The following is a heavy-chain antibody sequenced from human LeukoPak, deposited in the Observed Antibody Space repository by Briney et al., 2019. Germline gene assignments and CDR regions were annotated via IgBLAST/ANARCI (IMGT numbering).Heavy chain of an antibody. D-gene: IGHD6-19*01. J-gene: IGHJ6*02. Sequence: GGPLRLSCAASGFTFSSYGMHWVRQAPGKGLEWVAVISYDGSNKYYADSVKGRFTISRDNSKNTLYLQMNSLRAEDTAVYYCAGFEQWPPSGDYYGMDVWGQGTTVTVSS. CDR2: ISYDGSNK. V-gene: IGHV3-30*03. CDR1: GFTFSSYG. CDR3: AGFEQWPPSGDYYGMDV.